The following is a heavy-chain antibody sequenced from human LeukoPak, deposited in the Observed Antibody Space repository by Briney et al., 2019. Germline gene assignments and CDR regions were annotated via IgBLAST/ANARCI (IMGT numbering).Heavy chain of an antibody. D-gene: IGHD3-9*01. CDR2: IYYSGST. Sequence: SETLSLTCTVSGGSISSYYWSWIRQPPGKGLEWIGYIYYSGSTNYNPSLKSRVTISVDTSKNQFSLKLSSVTAADTAVYYCATSRGVYDILTGYYRVNPGYYYMDVWGKGTTVTISS. V-gene: IGHV4-59*01. CDR1: GGSISSYY. CDR3: ATSRGVYDILTGYYRVNPGYYYMDV. J-gene: IGHJ6*03.